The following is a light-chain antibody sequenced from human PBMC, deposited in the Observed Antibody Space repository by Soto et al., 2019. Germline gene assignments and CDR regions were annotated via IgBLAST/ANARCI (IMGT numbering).Light chain of an antibody. CDR2: SSS. CDR1: QTINNN. J-gene: IGKJ5*01. CDR3: QQTYITPIT. Sequence: DIEMTQSPASLSASVGDRVTISCRTSQTINNNLNWYQQRPGKAPKLLIYSSSSLMSGVPPRFSGSGSGTDFTLTISSLQPEDFSTYFCQQTYITPITFGQVTRLDIK. V-gene: IGKV1-39*01.